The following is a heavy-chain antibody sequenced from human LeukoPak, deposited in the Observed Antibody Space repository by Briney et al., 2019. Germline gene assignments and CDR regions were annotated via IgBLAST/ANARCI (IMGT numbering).Heavy chain of an antibody. CDR2: MNPNSGNT. CDR1: GYTFTSYD. Sequence: ASVKVSCKASGYTFTSYDINWVRQATGQGLEWMGWMNPNSGNTGYAQKFQGRVTMTRNTSISTAYMELSSLRSEDTAVYYCARGSIWGSDKAGAFDIWGQGTMVTVSS. D-gene: IGHD3-16*01. V-gene: IGHV1-8*01. CDR3: ARGSIWGSDKAGAFDI. J-gene: IGHJ3*02.